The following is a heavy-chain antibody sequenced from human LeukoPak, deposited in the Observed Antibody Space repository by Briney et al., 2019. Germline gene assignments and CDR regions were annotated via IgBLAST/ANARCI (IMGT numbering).Heavy chain of an antibody. D-gene: IGHD3-22*01. CDR3: ARGLRVHYYDSSGYYADY. CDR1: GYTFTSYA. Sequence: ASVKVSCKASGYTFTSYAMNWVRQAPGQGLEWMGWINTNTGNPTYAQGFTGRFVFSLDTSVGTAYLQISSLKAEDTAVYYCARGLRVHYYDSSGYYADYWGQGTLVTVSS. V-gene: IGHV7-4-1*02. CDR2: INTNTGNP. J-gene: IGHJ4*02.